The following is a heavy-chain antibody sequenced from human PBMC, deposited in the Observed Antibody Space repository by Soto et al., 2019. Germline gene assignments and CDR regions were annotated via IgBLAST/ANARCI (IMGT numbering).Heavy chain of an antibody. CDR1: GFTFGDYA. CDR2: IRSKAYGGTT. D-gene: IGHD3-3*01. CDR3: TRDQGLWSGYYTEAFDI. Sequence: GGSLRLSCTASGFTFGDYAMSWFRQAPGKGLEWVGFIRSKAYGGTTEYAASVKGRFTISRDDSKSIAYLQMNSLKTEDTAVYYCTRDQGLWSGYYTEAFDIWGQGTMVTVSS. V-gene: IGHV3-49*03. J-gene: IGHJ3*02.